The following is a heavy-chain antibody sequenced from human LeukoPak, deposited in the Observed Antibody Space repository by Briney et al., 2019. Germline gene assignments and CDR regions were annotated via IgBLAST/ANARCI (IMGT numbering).Heavy chain of an antibody. D-gene: IGHD2-21*02. J-gene: IGHJ5*02. CDR1: GFTFSNYA. CDR3: AKVRLAYCGGDCSFDP. Sequence: GGSLRLSCAASGFTFSNYAMHWVRQAPGKGLEWVAVISYAGSNKYYAASVQGRFTISRDSSKNTLYLQMNSLRAEDTAVYYCAKVRLAYCGGDCSFDPWGQGTLVTVSS. V-gene: IGHV3-30*18. CDR2: ISYAGSNK.